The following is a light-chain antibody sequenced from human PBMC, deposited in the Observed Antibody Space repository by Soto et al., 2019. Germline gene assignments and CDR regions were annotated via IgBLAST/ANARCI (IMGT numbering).Light chain of an antibody. J-gene: IGKJ4*01. CDR1: QSVGSN. V-gene: IGKV3D-15*01. CDR3: QQYNSWPPIT. Sequence: EIVMTQSPATLSVSPRERATLSCRASQSVGSNLAWYQQKPGQAPRLLIYGASTRATGIPDRFSGSGSGTDFTLTISSLQSEDFAVYYCQQYNSWPPITFGGGTKVDIK. CDR2: GAS.